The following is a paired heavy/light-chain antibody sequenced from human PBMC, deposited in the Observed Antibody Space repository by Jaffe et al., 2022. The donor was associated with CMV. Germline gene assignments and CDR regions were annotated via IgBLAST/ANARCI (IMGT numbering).Light chain of an antibody. V-gene: IGLV1-47*01. CDR3: AAWDDSLSVVV. CDR2: TDD. Sequence: QSVLTQPPSASGTPGQRVIISCSGSNSNIGRNYVYWYQQLPGTAPKLLIYTDDQRPSGVPDRFSGSRSGTSASLAISGLRSEDEADYHCAAWDDSLSVVVFGGGTKLTVL. J-gene: IGLJ2*01. CDR1: NSNIGRNY.
Heavy chain of an antibody. J-gene: IGHJ6*03. D-gene: IGHD2-2*01. Sequence: QVQLQESGRGLAKPSETLSLTCTVSGGSIRSTSFYWGWIRQPPGKGLEWIGSVYYSGNTYYNPSLKSRATISVHTSKNQFSLSLNSVTAADTAVYYCARIIVPGAITPYYYYYMDVWGKGTTVTVSS. CDR3: ARIIVPGAITPYYYYYMDV. V-gene: IGHV4-39*01. CDR1: GGSIRSTSFY. CDR2: VYYSGNT.